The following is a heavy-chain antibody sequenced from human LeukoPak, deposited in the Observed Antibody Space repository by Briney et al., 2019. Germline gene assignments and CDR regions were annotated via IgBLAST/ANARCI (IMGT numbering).Heavy chain of an antibody. CDR3: AKVSEGVDY. V-gene: IGHV3-23*01. CDR2: LSEIGTST. J-gene: IGHJ4*02. D-gene: IGHD3-16*01. CDR1: GFTFSNYA. Sequence: GGSLRLSCAASGFTFSNYAMSWVRQVPGKGLEWVSSLSEIGTSTYYADSVNGRFTISRDNSKNTLYLQMNSLRVEDTAVYYCAKVSEGVDYWGQGTLVTVSS.